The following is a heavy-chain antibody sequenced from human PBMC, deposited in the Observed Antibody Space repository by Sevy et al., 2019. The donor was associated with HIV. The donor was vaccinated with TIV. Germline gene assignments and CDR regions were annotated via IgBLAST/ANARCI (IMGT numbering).Heavy chain of an antibody. CDR3: ATAIRVALVVPSPGYGMDV. V-gene: IGHV3-23*01. Sequence: GESLKISCAASGFNFINYGMSWVRQAPGKGLEWVSVISGSGDTTNYADSVKGRFVISRDNSKNTMYLQLNSLRAEDTAVYYCATAIRVALVVPSPGYGMDVWGHGTSVTVSS. D-gene: IGHD2-15*01. J-gene: IGHJ6*02. CDR2: ISGSGDTT. CDR1: GFNFINYG.